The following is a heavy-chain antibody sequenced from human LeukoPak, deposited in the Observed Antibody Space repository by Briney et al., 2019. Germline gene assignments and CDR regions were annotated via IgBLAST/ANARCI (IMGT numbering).Heavy chain of an antibody. CDR2: TNPNSGGT. J-gene: IGHJ4*02. CDR1: GYTFTGYY. V-gene: IGHV1-2*02. D-gene: IGHD3-9*01. Sequence: LWASVKVSCKASGYTFTGYYMHWVRQAPGQGLEWMGWTNPNSGGTNYAQKFQGRVTMTRDTSISTAYMELSRLRSDDTAVYYCASGRDYDILTGYPSKPFDYWGQGTLVTVSS. CDR3: ASGRDYDILTGYPSKPFDY.